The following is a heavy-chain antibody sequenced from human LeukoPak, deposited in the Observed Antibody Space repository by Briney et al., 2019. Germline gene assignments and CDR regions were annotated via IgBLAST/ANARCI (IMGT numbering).Heavy chain of an antibody. D-gene: IGHD2-21*01. Sequence: GGSQRLSCAASGFTFSSYWMHWVRQAPGKGLVWVSRINSDVSITSYADSVKGRFTISRDNAKNTLYLQMNSLRAEDTAVYYCARTKGGAYTGNFDLWGRGTLVTVSS. J-gene: IGHJ2*01. CDR2: INSDVSIT. CDR1: GFTFSSYW. CDR3: ARTKGGAYTGNFDL. V-gene: IGHV3-74*01.